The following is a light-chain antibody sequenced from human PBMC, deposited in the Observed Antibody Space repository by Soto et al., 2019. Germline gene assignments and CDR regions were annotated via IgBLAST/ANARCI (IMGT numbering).Light chain of an antibody. CDR1: QDISTW. CDR2: AAS. CDR3: QQGNTFPPLS. J-gene: IGKJ4*01. V-gene: IGKV1-12*01. Sequence: IQMTQSSSSVSASVGDRVTITCRASQDISTWLAWYQQKPGKAPQLLIFAASTLHRGVPSRFSGRGSGTDFTLIIDSLQPEDFATYYCQQGNTFPPLSFGGGTKVEIK.